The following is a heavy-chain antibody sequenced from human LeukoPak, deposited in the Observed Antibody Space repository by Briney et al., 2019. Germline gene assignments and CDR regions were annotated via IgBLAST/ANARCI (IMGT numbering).Heavy chain of an antibody. V-gene: IGHV3-30-3*01. CDR1: GFTFSSYA. Sequence: GGSLRLSCAASGFTFSSYAMHWVRQAPGKGLEWVAVISYDGSNKYYADSVKGRFTISRDNSKNTLYLQMNSLRAEDTAVYYCARDSYYGDYVDYWGQGTLVTVSS. CDR2: ISYDGSNK. CDR3: ARDSYYGDYVDY. D-gene: IGHD4-17*01. J-gene: IGHJ4*02.